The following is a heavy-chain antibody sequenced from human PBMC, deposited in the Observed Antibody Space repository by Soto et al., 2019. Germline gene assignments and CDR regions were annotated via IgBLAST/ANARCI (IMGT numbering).Heavy chain of an antibody. Sequence: VGSLRLSCGVSGFSFSNAWMRWVRQAPGKGLEWVGRIKSKTDGGTTDYAAPVKGRFTISRDDSKNTLYLQMNSLKIEDTAVYYCTTEVDYYDSSGYYRYYFDYWGQGTLVTVSS. CDR3: TTEVDYYDSSGYYRYYFDY. J-gene: IGHJ4*02. V-gene: IGHV3-15*01. CDR1: GFSFSNAW. CDR2: IKSKTDGGTT. D-gene: IGHD3-22*01.